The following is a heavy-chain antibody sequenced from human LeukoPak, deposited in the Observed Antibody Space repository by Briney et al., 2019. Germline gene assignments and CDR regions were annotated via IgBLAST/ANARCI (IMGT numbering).Heavy chain of an antibody. J-gene: IGHJ4*02. CDR2: IRTKAYGGTT. CDR1: GFTSGFTFGDYA. D-gene: IGHD3-22*01. CDR3: TRTYYDSSGYLFDY. Sequence: GGSLRLSCTASGFTSGFTFGDYAMSWVRQAPGKGLEWVGFIRTKAYGGTTEYAASVKGRFTISRDGSKSIAYLQMNSLKTEDTAVYYCTRTYYDSSGYLFDYWGQGTLVTVSS. V-gene: IGHV3-49*04.